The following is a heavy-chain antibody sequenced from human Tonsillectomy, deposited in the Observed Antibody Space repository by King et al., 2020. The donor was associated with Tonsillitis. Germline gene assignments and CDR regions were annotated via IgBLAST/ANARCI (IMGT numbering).Heavy chain of an antibody. CDR3: ARGIGGGWSLDAFDI. J-gene: IGHJ3*02. CDR1: GGSISSGGYY. CDR2: IYYSGST. D-gene: IGHD3-16*01. Sequence: VQLQESGPGLVKPSQTLSLTCTVSGGSISSGGYYWSWIRQHPGKGLEWIGYIYYSGSTYYNPSLKSRVTISVETSKNQFSLKLSSVTAADTAVYFCARGIGGGWSLDAFDIWGQGTMVTVSS. V-gene: IGHV4-31*03.